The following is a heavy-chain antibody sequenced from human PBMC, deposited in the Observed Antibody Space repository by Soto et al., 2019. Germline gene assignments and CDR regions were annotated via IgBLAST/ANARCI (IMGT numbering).Heavy chain of an antibody. CDR1: GGSISSYY. CDR2: IYYSGST. CDR3: ARGVYRSGLWFDY. D-gene: IGHD5-18*01. V-gene: IGHV4-59*01. Sequence: SETLSLTCTVSGGSISSYYWSWIRQPPGKGLEWIGYIYYSGSTNYNPSLKSRVTISLDTSKNQFSLKLSSVTAADTAVYYCARGVYRSGLWFDYGGQGTLVTVSS. J-gene: IGHJ4*02.